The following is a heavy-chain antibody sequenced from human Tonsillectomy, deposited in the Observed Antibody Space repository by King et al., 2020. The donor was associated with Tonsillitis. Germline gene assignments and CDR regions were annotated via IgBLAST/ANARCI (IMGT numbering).Heavy chain of an antibody. J-gene: IGHJ4*02. V-gene: IGHV3-23*04. CDR3: EKDLLYSSGWYIASYFAY. CDR2: ISGGGGST. Sequence: VQLVESGGGLVHPGGSLRLSCAASGFTFSSYAMSWVRQAPGKGLEWVSAISGGGGSTYYADSVKGRFTIYRDNSKNTLYLQMNSLISEEAAVYYCEKDLLYSSGWYIASYFAYWGQGTLVTVSS. CDR1: GFTFSSYA. D-gene: IGHD6-19*01.